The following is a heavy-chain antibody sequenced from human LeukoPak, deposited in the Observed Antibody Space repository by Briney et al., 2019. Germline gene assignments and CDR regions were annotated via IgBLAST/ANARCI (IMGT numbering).Heavy chain of an antibody. J-gene: IGHJ5*02. Sequence: GESLKISCKGSGYSFTSYWISWVRQMPGKGLEWMGRIDPSDSYTNYSPSFQGHVTISADKSISTAYLQWSSLKASDTAMYYCARQGDLTTVTTLWFDPWGQGTLVTVSS. D-gene: IGHD4-11*01. CDR1: GYSFTSYW. V-gene: IGHV5-10-1*01. CDR3: ARQGDLTTVTTLWFDP. CDR2: IDPSDSYT.